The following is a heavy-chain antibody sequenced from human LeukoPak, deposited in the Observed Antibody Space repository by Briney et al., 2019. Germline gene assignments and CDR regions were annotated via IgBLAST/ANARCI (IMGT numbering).Heavy chain of an antibody. CDR1: GFTFSSYS. CDR2: ISSSSSYI. V-gene: IGHV3-21*01. CDR3: ARDLSGSYPDFDY. J-gene: IGHJ4*02. D-gene: IGHD3-10*01. Sequence: PGGSLRLSCAASGFTFSSYSMNWVRQAPGKGLEWVSSISSSSSYIYYADSVKGRFTISRDNAKNSLYQQMNSLRAEDTAVYYCARDLSGSYPDFDYWGQGTLVTVSS.